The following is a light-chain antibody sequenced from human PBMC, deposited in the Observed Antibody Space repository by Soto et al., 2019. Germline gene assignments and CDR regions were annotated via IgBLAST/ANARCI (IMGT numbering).Light chain of an antibody. V-gene: IGKV3-20*01. Sequence: EIVLTQSPATLSLSPGERATLSCRASQSVSSYLAWFQQKPGQAPRLLIYDASNRATGIPARFSGSGSGTDFTLTISRLEPEDFAVYYCQQYGRSPKTFGQGTKV. CDR2: DAS. CDR1: QSVSSY. J-gene: IGKJ1*01. CDR3: QQYGRSPKT.